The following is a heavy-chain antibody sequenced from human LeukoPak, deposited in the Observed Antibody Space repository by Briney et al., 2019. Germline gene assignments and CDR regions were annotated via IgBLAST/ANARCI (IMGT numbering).Heavy chain of an antibody. J-gene: IGHJ3*02. D-gene: IGHD2-2*01. CDR1: GYSFTSYW. CDR2: IYPGDSDT. CDR3: ARQFRYCSSTSCHHGNDAFDI. V-gene: IGHV5-51*01. Sequence: GESLKISCKGSGYSFTSYWIGWVRQMPGKGLEWMGIIYPGDSDTRYSPSFQGQVTISADKSISTAYLQWSSLKASDTAMYYCARQFRYCSSTSCHHGNDAFDIWGQGTMVTVSS.